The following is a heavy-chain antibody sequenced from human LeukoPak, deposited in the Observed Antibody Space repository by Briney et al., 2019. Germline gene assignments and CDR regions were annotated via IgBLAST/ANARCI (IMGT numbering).Heavy chain of an antibody. CDR3: AGDNEGNIVATIVPFGMDV. CDR1: GFTFSSYS. D-gene: IGHD5-12*01. J-gene: IGHJ6*02. Sequence: GGSLRLSCAASGFTFSSYSMNWVRQAPGKGLEWVSSISSSSSYIYYADSVKGRFTISRDNAKNSLYLQMNSLRAEDTAVYYCAGDNEGNIVATIVPFGMDVWGQGTTVTVSS. V-gene: IGHV3-21*01. CDR2: ISSSSSYI.